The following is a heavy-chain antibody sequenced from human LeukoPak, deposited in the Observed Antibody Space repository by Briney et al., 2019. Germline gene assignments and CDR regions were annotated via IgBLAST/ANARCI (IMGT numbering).Heavy chain of an antibody. V-gene: IGHV3-49*04. Sequence: GRSLRLSCTASGFTFGDYAMSWVRQAPGKGLEWVGFIRSKAYGGTTEYAASVKGRFTISRDDSKSIAYLQMNSLKTEDTAVYYCTTGVMITFGGVIVFDYWGQGTLVTVSS. CDR1: GFTFGDYA. J-gene: IGHJ4*02. CDR2: IRSKAYGGTT. CDR3: TTGVMITFGGVIVFDY. D-gene: IGHD3-16*02.